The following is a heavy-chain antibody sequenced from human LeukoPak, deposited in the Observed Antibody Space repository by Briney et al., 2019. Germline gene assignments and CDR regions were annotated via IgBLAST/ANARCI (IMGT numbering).Heavy chain of an antibody. J-gene: IGHJ4*02. CDR3: ARDRPRGVAAAGFDY. CDR2: ISSSSSTI. CDR1: GFTFSSYS. V-gene: IGHV3-48*01. Sequence: GGSLRLSCAASGFTFSSYSMNWVRQAPGKGLEWVSYISSSSSTIYYADSVKGRFTISRDNAKNSLYLQMNSLRAEDTAAYYCARDRPRGVAAAGFDYWGQGTLVTVSS. D-gene: IGHD6-13*01.